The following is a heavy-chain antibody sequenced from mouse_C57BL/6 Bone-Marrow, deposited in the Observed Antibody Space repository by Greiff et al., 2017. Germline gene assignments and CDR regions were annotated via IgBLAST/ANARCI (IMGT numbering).Heavy chain of an antibody. V-gene: IGHV5-12*01. CDR3: ARQGDYYAMDY. CDR1: GFTFSDYY. CDR2: ISNGGGST. Sequence: EVNLVESGGGLVQPGGSLKLSCAASGFTFSDYYMYWVRQTPEKRLEWVAYISNGGGSTYYPDTVKGRFTISRDNAKNTLYLQMSRLKSEDTAMYYCARQGDYYAMDYWGQGTSVTVSS. J-gene: IGHJ4*01.